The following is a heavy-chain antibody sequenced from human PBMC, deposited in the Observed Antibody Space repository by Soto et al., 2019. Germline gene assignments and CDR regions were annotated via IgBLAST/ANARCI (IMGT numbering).Heavy chain of an antibody. V-gene: IGHV6-1*01. J-gene: IGHJ5*02. D-gene: IGHD2-15*01. Sequence: PSQTLSLTCAISGDSFSSNIAAWNWIRQSPSRGLEWLGKTYYRSKWYNDYAVSVKSRITINPDTSKNQFSLQLNSVTPEDTAVYYCARDMGYCSGGSCSNWFDPWGQGTLVTVSS. CDR1: GDSFSSNIAA. CDR3: ARDMGYCSGGSCSNWFDP. CDR2: TYYRSKWYN.